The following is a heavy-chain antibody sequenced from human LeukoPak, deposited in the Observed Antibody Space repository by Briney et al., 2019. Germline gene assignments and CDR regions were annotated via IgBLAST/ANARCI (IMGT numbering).Heavy chain of an antibody. CDR3: AKASVRGSFDY. CDR1: GYTLTDLC. D-gene: IGHD6-6*01. J-gene: IGHJ4*02. CDR2: FDAENGDT. Sequence: SVKVSCKVSGYTLTDLCMNWVRQATGQGLEWMGGFDAENGDTNYAQKLQGRVTMTEDTSTNTAYMELSSLRSEDTAVYYCAKASVRGSFDYWGQGTLVTVSS. V-gene: IGHV1-24*01.